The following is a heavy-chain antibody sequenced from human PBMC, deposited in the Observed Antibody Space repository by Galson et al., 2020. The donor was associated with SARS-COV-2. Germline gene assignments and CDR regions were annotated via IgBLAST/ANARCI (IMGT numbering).Heavy chain of an antibody. J-gene: IGHJ6*02. Sequence: GGSLRLSCAASGFTFSNAWMSWVRQASGKGLEWVGRIKSKTDGGTTDYAAPVKGRFTISRDDSKNTLYLQMNSLKTEDTAVYYCTTTLHEKGIVVVPAAMYYYYYGMDVWGQGTTVTVSS. CDR2: IKSKTDGGTT. V-gene: IGHV3-15*01. D-gene: IGHD2-2*01. CDR3: TTTLHEKGIVVVPAAMYYYYYGMDV. CDR1: GFTFSNAW.